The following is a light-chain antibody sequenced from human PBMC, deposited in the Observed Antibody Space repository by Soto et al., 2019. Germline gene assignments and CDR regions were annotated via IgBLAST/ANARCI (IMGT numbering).Light chain of an antibody. Sequence: DIPMTQSPSTQPASVGDRVTITCRASQSITSWLAWYQQKPGKAPKLLISKASTLKSGVPPRFSGSGSGTEFTLTISSLQPDDFATYYCQQYNSYPWTFGQGTKVEIK. V-gene: IGKV1-5*03. CDR1: QSITSW. CDR2: KAS. CDR3: QQYNSYPWT. J-gene: IGKJ1*01.